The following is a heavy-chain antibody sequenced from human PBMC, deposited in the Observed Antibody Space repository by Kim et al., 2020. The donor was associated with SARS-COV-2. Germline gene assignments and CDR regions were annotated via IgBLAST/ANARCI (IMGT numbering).Heavy chain of an antibody. V-gene: IGHV3-33*01. Sequence: SLRLSCAASGFTFSSYGMHWVRQAPGKGLEWVAVIWYDGSNKYYADSVKGRFTISRDNSKNTLYLQMNSLRAEDTAVYYCARGQRTYYYGSGSYLGYYFDYWGQGTLVTVSS. CDR3: ARGQRTYYYGSGSYLGYYFDY. CDR2: IWYDGSNK. CDR1: GFTFSSYG. J-gene: IGHJ4*02. D-gene: IGHD3-10*01.